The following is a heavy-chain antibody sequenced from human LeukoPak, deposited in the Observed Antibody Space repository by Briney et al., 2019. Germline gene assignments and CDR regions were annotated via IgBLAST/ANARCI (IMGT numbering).Heavy chain of an antibody. V-gene: IGHV3-23*01. J-gene: IGHJ4*02. Sequence: GGSLRLSCAVSGFPFSNSWMYWVRQAPGKGLEWVSAISGSGGSTYYADSVKGRFTISRDNSKNTLYLQMNSLRAEDTAVYYCATEPKLEMATILNYDYWGQGTLVTVSS. D-gene: IGHD5-24*01. CDR3: ATEPKLEMATILNYDY. CDR1: GFPFSNSW. CDR2: ISGSGGST.